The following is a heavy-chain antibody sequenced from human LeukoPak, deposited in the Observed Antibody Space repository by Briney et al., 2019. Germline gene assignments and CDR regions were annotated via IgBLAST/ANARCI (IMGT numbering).Heavy chain of an antibody. CDR1: GFTFTKYE. CDR2: ISSSGSAI. D-gene: IGHD6-6*01. J-gene: IGHJ6*04. CDR3: ARDGYSSSSGTDV. Sequence: PGGSLRLSCAAPGFTFTKYEMNWFRQAPGKGLEWVSYISSSGSAIYYADSVKGRFTISRDNAKNSLYLQMNSLRAEDTAVYYCARDGYSSSSGTDVWGKGTTVTVSS. V-gene: IGHV3-48*03.